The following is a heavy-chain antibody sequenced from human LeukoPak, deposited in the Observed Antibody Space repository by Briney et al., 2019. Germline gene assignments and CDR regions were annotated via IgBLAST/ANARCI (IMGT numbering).Heavy chain of an antibody. J-gene: IGHJ3*01. Sequence: ASVKVSCKASGDTFSSYYVHWVRQAPGQGLEWMGIINPSGGSITYAQMFQGRVTMTGDMSTSTVYMELSSLRSEDTSVYYCARGRHYYESSDYYYEGDAFDVWGQGTMVTVSS. V-gene: IGHV1-46*01. CDR2: INPSGGSI. CDR3: ARGRHYYESSDYYYEGDAFDV. D-gene: IGHD3-22*01. CDR1: GDTFSSYY.